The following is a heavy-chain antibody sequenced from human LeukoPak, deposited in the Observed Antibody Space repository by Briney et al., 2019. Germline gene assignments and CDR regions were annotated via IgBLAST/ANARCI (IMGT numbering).Heavy chain of an antibody. V-gene: IGHV3-23*01. CDR2: ISGSGGST. CDR1: GFTFSIYA. D-gene: IGHD3-10*01. J-gene: IGHJ2*01. CDR3: AKGAALSGSASYASLDP. Sequence: PGGSLRLLCAPSGFTFSIYAMWWVRHAPGEGLVWLSVISGSGGSTYYGVSVKGRFTLSRDKSKNTLHLQITSVRAEDTAIYYCAKGAALSGSASYASLDPSGRGA.